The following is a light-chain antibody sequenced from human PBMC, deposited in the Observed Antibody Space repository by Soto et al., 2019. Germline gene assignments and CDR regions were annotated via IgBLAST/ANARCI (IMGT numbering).Light chain of an antibody. V-gene: IGLV1-40*01. CDR2: GNS. CDR3: QSYDSSLSALYV. CDR1: SSNIGAGYD. Sequence: QLVLTQPPSVSGAPGQRVTISCTGSSSNIGAGYDVHWYQQLPGTAPKLLIYGNSNRPSGVPDRFSASKSGTSASLAITGLQAEDEADYYCQSYDSSLSALYVFGTGTKVTVL. J-gene: IGLJ1*01.